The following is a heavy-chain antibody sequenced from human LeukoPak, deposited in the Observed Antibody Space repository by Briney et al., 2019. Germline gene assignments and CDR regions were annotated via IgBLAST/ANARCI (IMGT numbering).Heavy chain of an antibody. J-gene: IGHJ3*02. D-gene: IGHD1-7*01. V-gene: IGHV1-8*01. Sequence: ASVKVSCKASGYTFTSYDINWVRQATGQGLEWMGWMNPNSGNTGYAQKFQGRVTMTRNTSISTAYMELSNLRSEDTAVYYCARNNWNYFRPAGDAFDIWGQGTMVTVSS. CDR3: ARNNWNYFRPAGDAFDI. CDR2: MNPNSGNT. CDR1: GYTFTSYD.